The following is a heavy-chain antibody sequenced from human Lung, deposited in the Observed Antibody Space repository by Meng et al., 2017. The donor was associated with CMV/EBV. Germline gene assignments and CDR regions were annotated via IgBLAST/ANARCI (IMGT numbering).Heavy chain of an antibody. CDR3: VKDVDFYDSSGFSD. V-gene: IGHV3-9*01. J-gene: IGHJ4*02. D-gene: IGHD3-22*01. Sequence: GRSLRLSCAASRLKFDDYAIHCVRQGPAEGLEWVSGISWNGNHIGYADSVKGRFTVSRDTAKNSLYLQMNSLRPEDTALYYCVKDVDFYDSSGFSDWGQGKXVNGSS. CDR2: ISWNGNHI. CDR1: RLKFDDYA.